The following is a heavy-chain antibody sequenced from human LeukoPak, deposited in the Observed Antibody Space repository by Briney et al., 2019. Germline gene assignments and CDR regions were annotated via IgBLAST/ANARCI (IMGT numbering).Heavy chain of an antibody. Sequence: GSLRLSCAASGFTFSSYWMSWVRQAPGMGLEWVANIKQDGSEKNYVDSVKGRFSISRDNAKNSLYLQMNSVRGEDTAVYYCAYLNSHAFDIWGQGTVVTVSS. CDR1: GFTFSSYW. CDR3: AYLNSHAFDI. V-gene: IGHV3-7*01. D-gene: IGHD1-7*01. J-gene: IGHJ3*02. CDR2: IKQDGSEK.